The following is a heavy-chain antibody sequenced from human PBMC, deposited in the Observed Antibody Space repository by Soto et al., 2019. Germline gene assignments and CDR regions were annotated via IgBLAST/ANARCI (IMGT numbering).Heavy chain of an antibody. D-gene: IGHD2-15*01. CDR1: SGSISSSNW. Sequence: SETLSLTCAVSSGSISSSNWWSWVRQPPGKGLEWIGEIYHSGSTNYNPSLKSRVTISVDKSKNQFSLKLSSVTAADTAVYYCARGGRYCSGGSCYDNWFDPWGQGTLVTVSS. CDR3: ARGGRYCSGGSCYDNWFDP. CDR2: IYHSGST. V-gene: IGHV4-4*02. J-gene: IGHJ5*02.